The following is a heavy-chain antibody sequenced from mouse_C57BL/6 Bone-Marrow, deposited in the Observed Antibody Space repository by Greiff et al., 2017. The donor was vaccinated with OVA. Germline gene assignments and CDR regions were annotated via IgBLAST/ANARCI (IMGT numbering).Heavy chain of an antibody. V-gene: IGHV1-42*01. CDR1: GYSFTGYY. J-gene: IGHJ2*01. CDR2: INPSTGGT. Sequence: VQLKQSGPELVKPGASVKISCKASGYSFTGYYMNWVKQSPEKSLEWIGEINPSTGGTTYNQKFKAKATLTVDKSSSTAYMLLKRLSSEDSAVYYCARDEGYYSYYIDYWGQGTTLTVSS. CDR3: ARDEGYYSYYIDY. D-gene: IGHD2-3*01.